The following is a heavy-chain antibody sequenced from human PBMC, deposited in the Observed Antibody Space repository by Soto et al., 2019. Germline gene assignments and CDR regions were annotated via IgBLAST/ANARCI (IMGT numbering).Heavy chain of an antibody. D-gene: IGHD5-18*01. Sequence: QVYLVQSGAEVRRPGASVKVSCTAFGYILTGYSLHWVRQAPGQGLEWMGWIDPNSGATNSAKRFHGRVSMTRDMSISAAYLELSSLRSDDTAVYYCARGYGSSPNMELRFGMDVWGQGTTISVSS. CDR3: ARGYGSSPNMELRFGMDV. CDR1: GYILTGYS. J-gene: IGHJ6*02. CDR2: IDPNSGAT. V-gene: IGHV1-2*02.